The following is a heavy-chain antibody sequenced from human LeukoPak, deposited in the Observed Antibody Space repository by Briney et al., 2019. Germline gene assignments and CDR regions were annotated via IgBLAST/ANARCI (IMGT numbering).Heavy chain of an antibody. CDR1: GFTFSSYW. J-gene: IGHJ3*02. V-gene: IGHV3-74*01. CDR3: ARPHYYDSSGYSDAFDI. Sequence: GGSLRLSCAASGFTFSSYWMHWVRQAPGKGLVWISDINTDGTSTNYADSVKGRFTISRDNSKNTLYLQMNSLRAEDTAVYYCARPHYYDSSGYSDAFDIWGQGTMVTVSS. D-gene: IGHD3-22*01. CDR2: INTDGTST.